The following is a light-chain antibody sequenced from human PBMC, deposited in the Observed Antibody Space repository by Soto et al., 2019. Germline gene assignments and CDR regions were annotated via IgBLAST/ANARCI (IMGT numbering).Light chain of an antibody. CDR2: KAT. Sequence: DIQMTQSPSTLSASVGDRVTITCRASQTISTWLAWYQQKPGKAPKFLIQKATTLESVVLSMFSGSRSGTGFALVISSLPPDDFATYFRQEYNNYPLTFGGGTKVELK. CDR1: QTISTW. CDR3: QEYNNYPLT. J-gene: IGKJ4*01. V-gene: IGKV1-5*03.